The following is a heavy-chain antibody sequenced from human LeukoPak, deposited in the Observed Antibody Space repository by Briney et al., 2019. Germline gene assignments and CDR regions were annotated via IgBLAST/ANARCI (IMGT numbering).Heavy chain of an antibody. Sequence: GVLRLSCAASGFTFSSYSMNWVRQAPGKGLEWVSSISSSSSYIYYADSVKGRFTISRDNAKNSLYLQMNSLRAEDTAVYYCARDPNKLGIDYWGQGTLVTVSS. CDR1: GFTFSSYS. CDR3: ARDPNKLGIDY. D-gene: IGHD7-27*01. J-gene: IGHJ4*02. CDR2: ISSSSSYI. V-gene: IGHV3-21*01.